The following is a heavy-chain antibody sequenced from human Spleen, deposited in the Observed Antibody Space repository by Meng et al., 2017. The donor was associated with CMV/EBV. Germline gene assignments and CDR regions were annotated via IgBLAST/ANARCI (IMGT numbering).Heavy chain of an antibody. CDR1: GFTFSSYA. Sequence: GESLKISCAASGFTFSSYAMSWVRQAPGKGLEWVSAISGSGGSTYYADSVKGRFSVSRDDSENTVYLQMNSLRPEDTAVYYCARGWAGTTVYWGQGTLVTVSS. V-gene: IGHV3-23*01. J-gene: IGHJ4*02. CDR2: ISGSGGST. D-gene: IGHD1-1*01. CDR3: ARGWAGTTVY.